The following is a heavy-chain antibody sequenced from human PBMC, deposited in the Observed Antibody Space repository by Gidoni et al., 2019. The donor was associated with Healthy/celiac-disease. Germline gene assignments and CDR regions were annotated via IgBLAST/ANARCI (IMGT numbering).Heavy chain of an antibody. Sequence: EVQLVESGGGLVKPGGSLRLSCAASGFTFSSYSMNWVRQAPGKGLEWVSSISSSSSYIYYADSVKGRFTISRDNAKNSLYLQMNSLRAEDTAVYYCARASPPDTAMPQYNWFDPWGQGTLVTVSS. J-gene: IGHJ5*02. CDR3: ARASPPDTAMPQYNWFDP. V-gene: IGHV3-21*01. CDR1: GFTFSSYS. D-gene: IGHD5-18*01. CDR2: ISSSSSYI.